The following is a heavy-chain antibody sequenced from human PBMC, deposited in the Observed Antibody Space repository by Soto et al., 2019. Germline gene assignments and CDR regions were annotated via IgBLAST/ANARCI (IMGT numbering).Heavy chain of an antibody. Sequence: GGSLRLSCAASGFTFSNFAMYWGRQAPGKGLEWVKVISYDGSHKYYADSVKGRFTISRDNSKNTLYLQMNNLRAEDSAVYFCARDYSYQRAMDVWGQGTTVTVSS. CDR2: ISYDGSHK. CDR3: ARDYSYQRAMDV. CDR1: GFTFSNFA. J-gene: IGHJ6*02. V-gene: IGHV3-30-3*01. D-gene: IGHD2-15*01.